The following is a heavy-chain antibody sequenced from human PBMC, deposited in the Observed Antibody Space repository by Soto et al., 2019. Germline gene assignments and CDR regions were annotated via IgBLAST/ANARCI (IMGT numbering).Heavy chain of an antibody. CDR3: AREGREDTAMVSGMDV. V-gene: IGHV1-2*04. Sequence: GASVKVSCKASGYTFTGYYMHWVRQAPGQGLEWMGWINPNSGGTNYAQKFQGWVTMTRDTPISTAYMELSRLRSDDTAVYYCAREGREDTAMVSGMDVWGQGTTVTVSS. D-gene: IGHD5-18*01. CDR2: INPNSGGT. J-gene: IGHJ6*02. CDR1: GYTFTGYY.